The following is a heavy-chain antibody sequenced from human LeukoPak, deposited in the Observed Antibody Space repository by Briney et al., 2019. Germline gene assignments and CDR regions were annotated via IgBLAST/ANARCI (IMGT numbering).Heavy chain of an antibody. CDR1: GFTFSSYS. Sequence: GGSLRLSCAASGFTFSSYSMNWVRQAPGKGLEWVSSISSSSSYIYYADSVKGRFTISRDNSKNTLYLQMNSLRAEDTAVYYCARGGVYYDSSGVDAFDIWGQGTMVTVSS. CDR2: ISSSSSYI. V-gene: IGHV3-21*04. D-gene: IGHD3-22*01. J-gene: IGHJ3*02. CDR3: ARGGVYYDSSGVDAFDI.